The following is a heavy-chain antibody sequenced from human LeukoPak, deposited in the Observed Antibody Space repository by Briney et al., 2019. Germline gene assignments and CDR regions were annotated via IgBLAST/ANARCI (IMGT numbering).Heavy chain of an antibody. D-gene: IGHD2-2*01. CDR3: ARPYCSSTSC. V-gene: IGHV4-59*12. Sequence: PSETLSLTCTVSGGSISSYYWSWIRQPPGKGLEWIGYIHYSGSTNYNPSLKSRVTISVDTTKNQFSLKLSSVTAADTAVYYCARPYCSSTSCWGQGTLVTVSS. J-gene: IGHJ4*02. CDR1: GGSISSYY. CDR2: IHYSGST.